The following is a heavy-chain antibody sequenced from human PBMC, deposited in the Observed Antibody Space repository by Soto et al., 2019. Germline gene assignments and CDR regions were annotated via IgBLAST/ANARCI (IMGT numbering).Heavy chain of an antibody. CDR3: ARARNDYGAWYYFDY. CDR1: GFTFHTYS. J-gene: IGHJ4*02. V-gene: IGHV3-21*01. Sequence: EVQLVESGGGLVKPGGSLRLSCAVSGFTFHTYSMNWVRQAPGKGLEWVSSISPGSSNIYYAQSVKGRFTIPRDNAKNSRSLQMNSLRAEDTAVYYCARARNDYGAWYYFDYWGQGTLVTVSS. D-gene: IGHD4-17*01. CDR2: ISPGSSNI.